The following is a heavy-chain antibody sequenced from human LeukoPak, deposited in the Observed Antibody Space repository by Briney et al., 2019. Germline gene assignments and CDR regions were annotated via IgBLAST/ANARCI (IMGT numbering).Heavy chain of an antibody. J-gene: IGHJ3*02. CDR1: GFPFRTYW. V-gene: IGHV3-7*01. Sequence: GGSLRLSCAASGFPFRTYWMSWVRQAPGKGLEWVANIKQDRSEKYYVDSVKGRFTISRDNAKNSLYLQMNSLRAEDTAVYYCARDRHLLRLLTSNAFDIWGQGTMVTVSS. CDR3: ARDRHLLRLLTSNAFDI. CDR2: IKQDRSEK. D-gene: IGHD2-21*01.